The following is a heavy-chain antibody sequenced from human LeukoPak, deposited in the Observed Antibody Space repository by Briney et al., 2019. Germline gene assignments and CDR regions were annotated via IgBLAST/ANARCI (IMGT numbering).Heavy chain of an antibody. CDR1: GGTFTSYA. CDR2: IIPIFGTA. CDR3: ARAMSRYSGSYYV. D-gene: IGHD1-26*01. V-gene: IGHV1-69*13. Sequence: ASVKVSCKASGGTFTSYAFSWVRRPPGQGLGWMGGIIPIFGTANYAQKFQGRVTTTADESTSTAYIELSSLRSEDTAVYYCARAMSRYSGSYYVWGQGPLVTVSS. J-gene: IGHJ4*02.